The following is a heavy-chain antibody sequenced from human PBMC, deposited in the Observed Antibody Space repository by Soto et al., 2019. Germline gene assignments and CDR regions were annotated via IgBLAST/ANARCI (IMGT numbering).Heavy chain of an antibody. Sequence: SETLSLTCPVSSAPMSSFSWSWLRQHPGKGLEWMGYIYNSGTTTYNPSLKSRLTISLDTSKNQFSLRLTSVTAADTAVYYCAADYASSSWRFDFWGDGALVTVCS. CDR3: AADYASSSWRFDF. CDR1: SAPMSSFS. D-gene: IGHD2-2*01. V-gene: IGHV4-59*01. J-gene: IGHJ4*01. CDR2: IYNSGTT.